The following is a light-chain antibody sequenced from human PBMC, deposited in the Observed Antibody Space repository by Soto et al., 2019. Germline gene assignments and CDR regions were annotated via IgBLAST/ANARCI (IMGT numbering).Light chain of an antibody. CDR2: SND. Sequence: QSVLTQPPSVSGAPGQRVTVSCSGTSSNIGAGYDVHWYQQFPGTAPKLLIYSNDQRPSGVPDRFSGSKSGTSASLAISGLQSEDEADYFCATWDVSLSGWVFGGGTKLTVL. V-gene: IGLV1-40*01. J-gene: IGLJ3*02. CDR3: ATWDVSLSGWV. CDR1: SSNIGAGYD.